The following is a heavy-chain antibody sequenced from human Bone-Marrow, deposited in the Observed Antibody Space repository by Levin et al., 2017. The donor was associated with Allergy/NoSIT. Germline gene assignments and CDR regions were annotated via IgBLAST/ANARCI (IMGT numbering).Heavy chain of an antibody. J-gene: IGHJ4*01. Sequence: SVSGPTLVKPTQTLTVTCTFSGFSLTTRGMCVSWIRQPPGKALEWLALIDWDDDKYYRASLKTRLTIPKDTSKNHVVLTMTNMDPVDTATYYCARTHSSFTYGYYFDYWGHGALVTVSS. V-gene: IGHV2-70*01. CDR1: GFSLTTRGMC. D-gene: IGHD6-13*01. CDR2: IDWDDDK. CDR3: ARTHSSFTYGYYFDY.